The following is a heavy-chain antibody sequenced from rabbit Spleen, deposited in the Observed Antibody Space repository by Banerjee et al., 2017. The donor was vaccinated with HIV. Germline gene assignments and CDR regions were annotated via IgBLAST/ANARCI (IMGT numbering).Heavy chain of an antibody. CDR1: GFSFSSAYD. D-gene: IGHD1-1*01. Sequence: QEQLVESGGGLVKPGASLTLTCTASGFSFSSAYDMYWVRQAPGKGLELIAWIYTRDGSTYYASWVNGRFTISSHNAQNTLYLQLNSLTVADTATYFCVRGASSSGYYNLWGPGTLVTVS. J-gene: IGHJ4*01. CDR3: VRGASSSGYYNL. V-gene: IGHV1S43*01. CDR2: IYTRDGST.